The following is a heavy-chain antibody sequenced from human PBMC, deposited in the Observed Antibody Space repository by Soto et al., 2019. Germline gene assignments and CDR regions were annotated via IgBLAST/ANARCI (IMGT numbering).Heavy chain of an antibody. CDR1: GGSVSSGSYY. D-gene: IGHD6-6*01. Sequence: SETLSLTCTVSGGSVSSGSYYWMWIRQPPGKGLEWIGYIYYSGSTNYNPSLKSRVTISVDTSKNQFSLKLSSVTAADTAVYYCAREYSSSSSFDYWGQGTLVTVSS. V-gene: IGHV4-61*01. CDR2: IYYSGST. J-gene: IGHJ4*02. CDR3: AREYSSSSSFDY.